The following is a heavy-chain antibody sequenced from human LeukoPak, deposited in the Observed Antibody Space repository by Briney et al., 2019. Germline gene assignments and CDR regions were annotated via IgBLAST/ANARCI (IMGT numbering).Heavy chain of an antibody. J-gene: IGHJ3*02. CDR1: GGSFSGYY. D-gene: IGHD6-13*01. CDR2: INHSGST. V-gene: IGHV4-34*01. Sequence: SETLSLTRAVYGGSFSGYYWSWIRQPPGKGLEWIGEINHSGSTNYNPSLKSRVTISVDTSKNQFSLKLSSVTAADTAVYYCARGAAKDAFDIWGQGTMVTVSS. CDR3: ARGAAKDAFDI.